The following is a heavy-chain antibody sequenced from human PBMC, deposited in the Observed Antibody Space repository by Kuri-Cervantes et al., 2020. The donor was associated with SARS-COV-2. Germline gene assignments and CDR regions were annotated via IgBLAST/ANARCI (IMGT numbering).Heavy chain of an antibody. J-gene: IGHJ2*01. CDR2: IYYSGST. V-gene: IGHV4-39*01. D-gene: IGHD1-1*01. Sequence: SETLSLTCTVSGGSISSSSYYWGWIRQPPGKGLEWIGSIYYSGSTYYNPSLKSRVTISVDTSKNQFSLQLNSVTPEDTAVYYCASSGYNWGPDYWYFDLWGRGTLVTVSS. CDR3: ASSGYNWGPDYWYFDL. CDR1: GGSISSSSYY.